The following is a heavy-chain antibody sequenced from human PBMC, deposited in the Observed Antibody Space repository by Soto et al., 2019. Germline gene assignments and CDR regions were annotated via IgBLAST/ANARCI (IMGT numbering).Heavy chain of an antibody. D-gene: IGHD6-13*01. CDR1: GFTFSSYW. CDR3: AREDSSSWDAFDI. Sequence: GGSLRLSCAASGFTFSSYWMHWVRQAPGKGLVWVSRINSDGSSTSYADSVKGRFTISRDNAKNTLYLQMNSLRAEDTAVYYCAREDSSSWDAFDIWGQGTMVTVSS. V-gene: IGHV3-74*01. J-gene: IGHJ3*02. CDR2: INSDGSST.